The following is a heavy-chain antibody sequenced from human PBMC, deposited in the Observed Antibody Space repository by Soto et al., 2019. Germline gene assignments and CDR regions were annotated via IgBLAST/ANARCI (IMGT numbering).Heavy chain of an antibody. V-gene: IGHV4-4*02. CDR3: ARGDVGATRYYYYGMDV. J-gene: IGHJ6*02. CDR2: IYHSGST. Sequence: QVQLQESGPGLVKPSGTLSLTCAVSGGSISSSNWCSWVRQPPGKGLEWIGEIYHSGSTNYNPSLKSRVTISVDNSKNQFSLKLSSVTAADTAVYYCARGDVGATRYYYYGMDVWGQGTTVTVSS. D-gene: IGHD1-26*01. CDR1: GGSISSSNW.